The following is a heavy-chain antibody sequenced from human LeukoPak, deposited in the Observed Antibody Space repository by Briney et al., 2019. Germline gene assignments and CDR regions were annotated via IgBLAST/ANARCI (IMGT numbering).Heavy chain of an antibody. CDR3: ARTYLYGSGTSGDFDP. Sequence: SETLSLTCTVSGGSISSSSYYWGWIRQPPGKGLEWIGSIYYSGSTYYNPSLKSRVTISVDTSKNQFSLKLSSVTAADTALYYCARTYLYGSGTSGDFDPWGQGTLVTVSS. V-gene: IGHV4-39*07. CDR2: IYYSGST. CDR1: GGSISSSSYY. D-gene: IGHD3-10*01. J-gene: IGHJ5*02.